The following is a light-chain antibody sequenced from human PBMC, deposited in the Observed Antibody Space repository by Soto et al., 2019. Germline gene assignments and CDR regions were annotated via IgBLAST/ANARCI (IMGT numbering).Light chain of an antibody. V-gene: IGLV2-18*01. CDR1: SSDVGSFDR. J-gene: IGLJ3*02. Sequence: QSVLTQPPSVSGSPGQPVTISCTGTSSDVGSFDRVSWYQQAPGTAPKLMIYEVSNRPLWVPDRFSGSKSGNTASLTISGLQAEDEADYYCTLYTSSITPHVVFGGGTKVTVL. CDR2: EVS. CDR3: TLYTSSITPHVV.